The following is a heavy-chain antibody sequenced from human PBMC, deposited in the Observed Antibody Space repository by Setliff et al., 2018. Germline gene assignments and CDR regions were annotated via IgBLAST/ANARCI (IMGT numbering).Heavy chain of an antibody. D-gene: IGHD2-2*01. J-gene: IGHJ4*02. Sequence: SETLSLTCTVSGDSISNYYWIRQTAGKGLEWIGSIYAGEATYYNPSLESRVVISVDSSKKRFSLKVSSVTAADTAVYYCARAIVVVPPNALKVYFDHWGPG. CDR1: GDSISNYY. CDR3: ARAIVVVPPNALKVYFDH. CDR2: IYAGEAT. V-gene: IGHV4-4*07.